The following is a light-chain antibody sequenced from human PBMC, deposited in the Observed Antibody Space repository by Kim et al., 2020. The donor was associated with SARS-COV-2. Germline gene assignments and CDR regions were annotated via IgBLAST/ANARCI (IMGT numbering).Light chain of an antibody. CDR2: DAA. Sequence: VSPGERATLSCRASQDIRSNLAWYQQKPGQPPRLLIYDAATRATGIPARFSGSGSGTEFSLTIDSLQSEDSAVYFCQQYNDWPPWTFGQGTKLEI. CDR3: QQYNDWPPWT. J-gene: IGKJ1*01. CDR1: QDIRSN. V-gene: IGKV3D-15*01.